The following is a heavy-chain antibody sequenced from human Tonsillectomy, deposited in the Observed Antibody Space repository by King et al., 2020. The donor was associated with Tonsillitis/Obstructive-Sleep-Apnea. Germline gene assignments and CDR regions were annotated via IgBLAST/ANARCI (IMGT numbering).Heavy chain of an antibody. D-gene: IGHD6-19*01. Sequence: VQLVESGAEVKKTGSSVKVSCKTAGGTFSTYAISWVRQAPGQGLEWMGGIIPIFGTANYAPNFQGRLTYTADEFTSTAYIELGSLRSEDTAVYYCARGIAVAGPFAYWGQGTLVTVSS. CDR3: ARGIAVAGPFAY. CDR2: IIPIFGTA. J-gene: IGHJ4*02. CDR1: GGTFSTYA. V-gene: IGHV1-69*01.